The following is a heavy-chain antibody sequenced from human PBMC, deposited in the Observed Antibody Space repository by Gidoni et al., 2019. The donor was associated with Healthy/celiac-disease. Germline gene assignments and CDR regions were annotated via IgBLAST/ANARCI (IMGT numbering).Heavy chain of an antibody. CDR1: GFTFRSYG. V-gene: IGHV3-33*01. J-gene: IGHJ2*01. D-gene: IGHD1-26*01. CDR2: IWYDGSNK. Sequence: QVQLVESGVGVVQPGRSLRLSCPSSGFTFRSYGMHWVRQAPGKGLAWVAVIWYDGSNKYYADSVKGRLTISRDNSKNTLYLQMNSLRAEDTAVYYCARERWELIGWYFDLWGRGTLVTVSS. CDR3: ARERWELIGWYFDL.